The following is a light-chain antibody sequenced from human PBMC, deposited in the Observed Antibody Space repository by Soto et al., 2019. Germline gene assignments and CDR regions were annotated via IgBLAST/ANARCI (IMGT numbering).Light chain of an antibody. CDR1: QSVSSSY. CDR3: QQYGSSPT. Sequence: EIVLTQSPGTLSLSPGERATLSCRASQSVSSSYLAWYQQKPGQAPRLLIYGASSRATGIPARVSGRGSGIDFTLTSSRVEPEDFAVYYCQQYGSSPTFGQGTKVEI. V-gene: IGKV3-20*01. CDR2: GAS. J-gene: IGKJ1*01.